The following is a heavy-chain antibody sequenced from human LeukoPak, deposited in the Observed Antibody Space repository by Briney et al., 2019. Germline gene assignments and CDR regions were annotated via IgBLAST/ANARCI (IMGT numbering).Heavy chain of an antibody. Sequence: PGGSLRLSCAASGFTFSSYGMHWVRQAPGKGLEWVAVISYDGSNKYYADSVKGRFTISRDNSKNTLYLQMNSLRAEDTAVYCCAKVQGEWLQNYFDYWGQGTLVTVSS. J-gene: IGHJ4*02. CDR3: AKVQGEWLQNYFDY. D-gene: IGHD5-24*01. V-gene: IGHV3-30*18. CDR2: ISYDGSNK. CDR1: GFTFSSYG.